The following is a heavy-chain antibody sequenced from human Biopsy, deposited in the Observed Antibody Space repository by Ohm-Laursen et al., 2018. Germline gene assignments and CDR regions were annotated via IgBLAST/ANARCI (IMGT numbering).Heavy chain of an antibody. J-gene: IGHJ3*02. Sequence: SSVKVSCKSSRVTFSSYGISWVRQAPGQGLEWMGWINPYNGKPNYAEKVQGRVTMTTDTSTSTAYMELRSLTSDDTAVYYCARPSTVTRAFDIWGQGTMVTVSS. CDR3: ARPSTVTRAFDI. V-gene: IGHV1-18*01. CDR2: INPYNGKP. CDR1: RVTFSSYG. D-gene: IGHD4-17*01.